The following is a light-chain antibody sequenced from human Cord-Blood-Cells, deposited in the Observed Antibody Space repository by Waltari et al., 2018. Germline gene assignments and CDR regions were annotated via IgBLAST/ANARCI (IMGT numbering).Light chain of an antibody. Sequence: SSELTQDPAVSVALGQTVRITCQGDSLRSYYASWYQQKPGQAPVLVIYGKNNRPSGIPDRFSGSSSRNTASLTITGAQAEDEAYYYCNSRDSSGNHVVVGGGTKLTVL. CDR2: GKN. CDR1: SLRSYY. J-gene: IGLJ2*01. CDR3: NSRDSSGNHVV. V-gene: IGLV3-19*01.